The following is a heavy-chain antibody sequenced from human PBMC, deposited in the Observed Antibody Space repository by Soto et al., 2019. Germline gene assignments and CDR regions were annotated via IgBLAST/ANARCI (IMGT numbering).Heavy chain of an antibody. CDR3: AAAENNQWLDPVGNY. Sequence: SVKVSCKASGFTFTSSAMQWVRQARGQRLEWIGWIVVGSGNTNYAQKFQERVTITRDMSTSTAYMELSSLRSEDTALYYCAAAENNQWLDPVGNYWGQGALVTSPQ. V-gene: IGHV1-58*02. CDR1: GFTFTSSA. J-gene: IGHJ4*02. CDR2: IVVGSGNT. D-gene: IGHD6-19*01.